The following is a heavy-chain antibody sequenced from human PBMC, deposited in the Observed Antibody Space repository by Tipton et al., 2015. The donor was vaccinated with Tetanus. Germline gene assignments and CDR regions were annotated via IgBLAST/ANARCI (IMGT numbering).Heavy chain of an antibody. CDR3: ARERWLQLRWFDP. D-gene: IGHD5-24*01. CDR1: GGSFSGYY. CDR2: INHSGST. J-gene: IGHJ5*02. Sequence: TLSLTCAVYGGSFSGYYWSWIRQPPGEGLEWIGEINHSGSTNYNPSLKSRVTISVDTSKNQFSLKLSSVTAADTAVYYCARERWLQLRWFDPWGQGTLVTVSS. V-gene: IGHV4-34*01.